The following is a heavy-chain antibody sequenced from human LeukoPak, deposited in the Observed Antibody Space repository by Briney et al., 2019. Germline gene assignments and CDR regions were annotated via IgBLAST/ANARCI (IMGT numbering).Heavy chain of an antibody. Sequence: SETLSLTCTVSGGSISGYYWSWIRQPAGKGLEWIGRSYTSGSTNYNPSLKSRVTMSVDTSKNQLSLKLTSVTAADTAVYYCARDHLRWGFDYWGQGNLVTVSS. CDR2: SYTSGST. J-gene: IGHJ4*02. V-gene: IGHV4-4*07. D-gene: IGHD3-16*01. CDR3: ARDHLRWGFDY. CDR1: GGSISGYY.